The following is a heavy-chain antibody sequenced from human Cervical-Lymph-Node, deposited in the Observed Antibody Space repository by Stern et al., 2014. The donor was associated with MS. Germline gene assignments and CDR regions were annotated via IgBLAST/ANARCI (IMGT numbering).Heavy chain of an antibody. V-gene: IGHV2-5*01. J-gene: IGHJ4*01. CDR3: AHDYHDILTGYYNSRFAS. D-gene: IGHD3-9*01. CDR1: GFSLSTSGVG. Sequence: QVTLRESGPTLVKPTQTLTLTCTFSGFSLSTSGVGVGWIRQPPGKAREWLALIYWTDDWRYSPSLESRHTINKDTSKNQEVLTMTNMDPVDTATYYCAHDYHDILTGYYNSRFASWGHGTLVTVSS. CDR2: IYWTDDW.